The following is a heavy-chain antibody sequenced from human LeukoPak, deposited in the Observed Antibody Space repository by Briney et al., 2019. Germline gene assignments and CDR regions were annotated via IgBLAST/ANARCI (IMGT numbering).Heavy chain of an antibody. V-gene: IGHV3-7*03. J-gene: IGHJ4*02. CDR1: GFTFSGHW. CDR3: ERAGYGGALDY. Sequence: QPGGSLRLSCAAYGFTFSGHWMGWVRQPPGKGLEWVANINQHGSEKYYVDSMKGRFAISRDNARNSLYLQLNSLRAEDTAVYYCERAGYGGALDYWGQGTLVTVSS. CDR2: INQHGSEK. D-gene: IGHD4-23*01.